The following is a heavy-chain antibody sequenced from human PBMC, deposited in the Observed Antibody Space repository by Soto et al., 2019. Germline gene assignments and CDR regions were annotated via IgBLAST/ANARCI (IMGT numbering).Heavy chain of an antibody. CDR3: ARNGGGDYYYYGMDV. CDR2: IYPGDSDT. Sequence: GESLKISCKGSGYSFTSYWIGWVRQMPGKGLEWMGIIYPGDSDTRYSPSFQGQVTISADKSISTAYLQWSSLKASDTAMYYCARNGGGDYYYYGMDVWGQGTTVTVSS. D-gene: IGHD3-10*01. CDR1: GYSFTSYW. J-gene: IGHJ6*02. V-gene: IGHV5-51*01.